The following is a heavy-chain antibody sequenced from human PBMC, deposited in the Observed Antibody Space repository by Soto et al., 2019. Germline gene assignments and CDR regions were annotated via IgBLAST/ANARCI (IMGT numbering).Heavy chain of an antibody. Sequence: QVQLVQSGAEVKKPGSSVKVSCKASADTFNSYSLSWLRQAPGQRLEWMGGITPVFGTADYAQSFEDRLTITADDSTSTVYMELSSLRSDDTAVYYCARSLEGPTVTNWFVPWGQGALVTVSS. CDR3: ARSLEGPTVTNWFVP. D-gene: IGHD4-17*01. J-gene: IGHJ5*02. CDR1: ADTFNSYS. CDR2: ITPVFGTA. V-gene: IGHV1-69*01.